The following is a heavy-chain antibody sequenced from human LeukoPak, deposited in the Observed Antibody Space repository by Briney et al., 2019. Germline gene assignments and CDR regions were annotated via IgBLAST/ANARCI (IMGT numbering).Heavy chain of an antibody. CDR2: INHSGST. CDR3: ARDPYSGNYGNYYYYYMDV. J-gene: IGHJ6*03. V-gene: IGHV4-34*01. CDR1: GGSFSGYY. D-gene: IGHD1-26*01. Sequence: KSSETLSLTCAVYGGSFSGYYWSWIRQPPGKGLEWIGEINHSGSTNYNPSLKSRVTISVDTSKNQFSLKLSSVTAADTAVYYCARDPYSGNYGNYYYYYMDVWGKGTTVTISS.